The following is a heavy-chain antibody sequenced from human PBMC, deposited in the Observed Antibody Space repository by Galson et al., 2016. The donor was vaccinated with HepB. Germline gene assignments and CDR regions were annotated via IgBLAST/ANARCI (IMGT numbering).Heavy chain of an antibody. CDR2: VNSDGGST. Sequence: SLRLSCAASGFTFSRYWMHWIRQAPGKGPMWVSRVNSDGGSTAYADSVKGRFTSTRDNAKNILYLHMSSLRVDDTAVYYCAKDLRVPAYSGSGSYWGQGTLVTVSS. D-gene: IGHD3-10*01. J-gene: IGHJ4*02. CDR3: AKDLRVPAYSGSGSY. V-gene: IGHV3-74*01. CDR1: GFTFSRYW.